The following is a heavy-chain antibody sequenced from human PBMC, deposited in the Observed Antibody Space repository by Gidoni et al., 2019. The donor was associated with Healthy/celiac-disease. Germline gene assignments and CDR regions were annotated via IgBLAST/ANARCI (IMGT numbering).Heavy chain of an antibody. V-gene: IGHV4-34*01. D-gene: IGHD3-10*01. Sequence: QVQLQQWGAGLLKPSETLSLTCAVYGGSFRVYYWSWNRQPPGKGLEWIGEINHSGSTNYNPSLKSRVTISVDTSKNQFSLKLSSVTAADTAVYYCAGDYYGSGSYLYYFDYWGQGTLVTVSS. J-gene: IGHJ4*02. CDR1: GGSFRVYY. CDR3: AGDYYGSGSYLYYFDY. CDR2: INHSGST.